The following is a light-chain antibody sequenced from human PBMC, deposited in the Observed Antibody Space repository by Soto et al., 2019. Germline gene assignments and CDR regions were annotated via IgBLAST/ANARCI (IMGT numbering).Light chain of an antibody. CDR1: QSLVYSDGNTY. Sequence: DAVLTQSPLSLPVTLGQPSSISCRSSQSLVYSDGNTYLTWFQQRPGQSPRRLIYKVSNRESGVPDRFSGSGSGTDFRLKISRVEAEDVGVYYCMQGSRWPPWTFGQGTKVVIK. V-gene: IGKV2-30*01. J-gene: IGKJ1*01. CDR2: KVS. CDR3: MQGSRWPPWT.